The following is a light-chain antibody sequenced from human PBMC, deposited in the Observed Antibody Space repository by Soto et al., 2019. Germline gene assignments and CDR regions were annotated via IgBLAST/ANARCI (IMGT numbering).Light chain of an antibody. CDR1: QSVRSNY. CDR2: DAS. CDR3: HQYGGSPGT. Sequence: EIVLTQAPGTLSLSPGERATLSCRASQSVRSNYLAWYQQRPGQAPRLLIYDASSRATGVPDRFSGSGSGTDFTLTISRLEPEDFAVYYCHQYGGSPGTLGQGTTVDIK. V-gene: IGKV3-20*01. J-gene: IGKJ1*01.